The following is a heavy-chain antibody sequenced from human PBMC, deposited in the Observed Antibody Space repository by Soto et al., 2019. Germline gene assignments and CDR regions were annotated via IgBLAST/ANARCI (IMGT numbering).Heavy chain of an antibody. V-gene: IGHV4-30-4*01. Sequence: PSETLSLTCTVSGGSISSGDYYWSCIRQPPGKGLEWIGYIYYSGSTYYNPSLKSRVTISVDTSKNQFSLKLSSVTAADTAVYYCASHRLRYFDWLHPGFVADYWGQGTLVTVSS. D-gene: IGHD3-9*01. CDR1: GGSISSGDYY. CDR3: ASHRLRYFDWLHPGFVADY. J-gene: IGHJ4*02. CDR2: IYYSGST.